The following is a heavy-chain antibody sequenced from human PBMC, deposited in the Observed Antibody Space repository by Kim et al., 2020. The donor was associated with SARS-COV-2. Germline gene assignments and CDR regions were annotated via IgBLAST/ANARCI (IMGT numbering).Heavy chain of an antibody. J-gene: IGHJ2*01. CDR2: IYFSGTS. CDR3: ARVGDSRVSRFGYFY. Sequence: SETLSLTCSVSGGSISSISYDWSWIRQPPGKGPEWLGCIYFSGTSHYNPSLSRRVTLSIETSKNQFSLKLLSVTAADTAVYFCARVGDSRVSRFGYFY. D-gene: IGHD3-16*01. V-gene: IGHV4-39*07. CDR1: GGSISSISYD.